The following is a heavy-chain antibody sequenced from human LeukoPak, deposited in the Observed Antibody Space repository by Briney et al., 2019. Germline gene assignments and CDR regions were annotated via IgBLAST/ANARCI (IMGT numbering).Heavy chain of an antibody. V-gene: IGHV3-73*01. CDR2: IRSKANSYAT. D-gene: IGHD2-2*02. CDR1: GFTFSGSA. Sequence: GGSLRLSCAASGFTFSGSAMHWVRQASGKGLEWVGRIRSKANSYATGYAASVKGRFTISRDDSKNTAYLQMNSLKTEDTAVYYCTTTPGCSSTSCYTDYWGQGTLVTVSS. J-gene: IGHJ4*02. CDR3: TTTPGCSSTSCYTDY.